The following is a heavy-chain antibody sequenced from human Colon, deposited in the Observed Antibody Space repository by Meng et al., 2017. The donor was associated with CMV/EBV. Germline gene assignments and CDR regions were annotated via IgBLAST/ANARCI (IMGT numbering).Heavy chain of an antibody. D-gene: IGHD4-17*01. CDR3: ATDYGDYYFDR. CDR1: CGSIMSSTYY. V-gene: IGHV4-39*07. CDR2: IYYSGYT. J-gene: IGHJ4*02. Sequence: QRPESGHGLVQPSETLSLPFTVSCGSIMSSTYYWGWIRQPPGKGLDWIGNIYYSGYTYYNPSLKSRLTISVDTSKNQFSLKLTSVTAADTAVYYCATDYGDYYFDRWGQGTLVTVSS.